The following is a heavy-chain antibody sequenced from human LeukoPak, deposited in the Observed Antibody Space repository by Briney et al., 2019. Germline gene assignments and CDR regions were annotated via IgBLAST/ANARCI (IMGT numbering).Heavy chain of an antibody. V-gene: IGHV1-3*01. CDR2: INAGNGNT. CDR1: GYTFTIYA. J-gene: IGHJ5*02. CDR3: ARDGYCSSTSCSNWFDP. Sequence: ASVKVSCKASGYTFTIYAMHWVRQAPGQRLEWMGWINAGNGNTKYSQKFQGRVTITRDTSASTAYMELSSLRSEDTAVYYCARDGYCSSTSCSNWFDPWGQGTLVTVSS. D-gene: IGHD2-2*03.